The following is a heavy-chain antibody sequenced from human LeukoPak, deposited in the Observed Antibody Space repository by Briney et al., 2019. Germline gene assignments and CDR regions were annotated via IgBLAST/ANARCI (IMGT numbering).Heavy chain of an antibody. V-gene: IGHV3-53*01. CDR1: GLTVSSNY. Sequence: GGSLRLSCAASGLTVSSNYMTWVRQAQGKGLEWVSIICSGGTTHYADSVKGRFTISRDNSKNTLYLQMNSLRAEDTAVYYCARLLYYYDSSIYQRYFDYWGQGTLVTVSS. J-gene: IGHJ4*02. D-gene: IGHD3-22*01. CDR2: ICSGGTT. CDR3: ARLLYYYDSSIYQRYFDY.